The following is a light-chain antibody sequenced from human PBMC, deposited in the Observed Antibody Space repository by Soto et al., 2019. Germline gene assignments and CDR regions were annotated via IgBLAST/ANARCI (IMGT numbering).Light chain of an antibody. CDR3: SSFTSSNTVL. CDR1: SSDVGGYNY. Sequence: QSALTQPASVSGSPGQSITISCTGTSSDVGGYNYVSWYQQHPGNVPKLMIYDVSNRPSGVSNRFSGSKSGNTASLTISGLQAEDEADYYCSSFTSSNTVLFGGGTKLTVL. V-gene: IGLV2-14*01. CDR2: DVS. J-gene: IGLJ2*01.